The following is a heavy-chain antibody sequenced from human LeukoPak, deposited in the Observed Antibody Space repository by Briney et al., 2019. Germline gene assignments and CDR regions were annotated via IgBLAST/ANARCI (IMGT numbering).Heavy chain of an antibody. CDR3: ARHVRGVKVDY. J-gene: IGHJ4*02. CDR2: ISSSGSTI. D-gene: IGHD3-10*02. Sequence: PGGSLRLSCAASGFTFSSYEMNWVRQAPGKGLEWVSYISSSGSTIYYADSVKGRFTISRDNAKNSLYLQMNSLRAEDTAVYYCARHVRGVKVDYWGQGTLVTVSS. CDR1: GFTFSSYE. V-gene: IGHV3-48*03.